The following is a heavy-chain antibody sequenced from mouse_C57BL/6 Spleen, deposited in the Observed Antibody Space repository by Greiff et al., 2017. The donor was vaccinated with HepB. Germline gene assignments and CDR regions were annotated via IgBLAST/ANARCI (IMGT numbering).Heavy chain of an antibody. V-gene: IGHV14-4*01. Sequence: VHVKQSGAELVRPGASVKLSCTASGFNIKDDYMHWVKQRPEQGLEWIGWIDPENGDTEYASKFQGKATITADTSSNTAYLQLSSLTSEDTAVYYCTTKAAQATGFAYWGQGTLVTVSA. CDR2: IDPENGDT. J-gene: IGHJ3*01. CDR3: TTKAAQATGFAY. D-gene: IGHD3-2*02. CDR1: GFNIKDDY.